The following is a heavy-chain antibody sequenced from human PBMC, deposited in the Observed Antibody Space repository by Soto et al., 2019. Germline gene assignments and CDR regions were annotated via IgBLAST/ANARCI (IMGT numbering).Heavy chain of an antibody. CDR1: GFTFSSYS. D-gene: IGHD4-17*01. CDR2: ISSSSSYI. V-gene: IGHV3-21*01. Sequence: EVQLVESGGGLVKPGGSLRLSCAASGFTFSSYSMNWVRQAPGKGLEWVSSISSSSSYIYYADSVKGRFTISRDNAKNSLYLQMNSLRAEDTAVYYCARDLFGTGDYGDYPKPSRKPYWGQGTLVTVSS. J-gene: IGHJ4*02. CDR3: ARDLFGTGDYGDYPKPSRKPY.